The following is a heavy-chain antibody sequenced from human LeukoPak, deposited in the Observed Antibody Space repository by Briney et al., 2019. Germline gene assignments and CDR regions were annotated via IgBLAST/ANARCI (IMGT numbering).Heavy chain of an antibody. CDR2: TKQDGSDK. CDR3: ARHSSGWWDAFDF. Sequence: GGSLRLSCAASGFTFSSYWMTWVRQAPGKGLEWVANTKQDGSDKYYVDSVKGRFTISRDNAKNSLYLQMNSLRAEDTAVYYCARHSSGWWDAFDFWGQGTMVTVSS. V-gene: IGHV3-7*05. J-gene: IGHJ3*01. CDR1: GFTFSSYW. D-gene: IGHD6-19*01.